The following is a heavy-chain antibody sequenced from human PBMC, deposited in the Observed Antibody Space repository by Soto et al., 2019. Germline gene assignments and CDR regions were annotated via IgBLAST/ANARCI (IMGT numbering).Heavy chain of an antibody. CDR3: VVSRGWWGFHY. CDR2: INANNGNP. D-gene: IGHD6-13*01. J-gene: IGHJ4*02. V-gene: IGHV1-3*01. Sequence: QVLLVQSGAEVKKPGASVKISCKASGYTFTTYDMHWVRQAPGQRLEWMGSINANNGNPKYSQRFQGRATFTRDTSATTGYMDLSSLISEDTAVYYCVVSRGWWGFHYWGQGTLVTVSS. CDR1: GYTFTTYD.